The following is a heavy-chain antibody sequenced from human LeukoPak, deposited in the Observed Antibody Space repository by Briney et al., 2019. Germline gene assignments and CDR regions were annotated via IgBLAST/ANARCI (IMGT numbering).Heavy chain of an antibody. CDR1: EFTFSSYG. CDR2: ISGSGGST. V-gene: IGHV3-23*01. D-gene: IGHD4-17*01. Sequence: QPGGCLRLSCAASEFTFSSYGMSWVRQAPGKGLEWVSSISGSGGSTQYADSVQGRFAISRDNSKNTLYPQMNSLRVEDTAVYFCARDPNGDYIGTFDMWGRGTMVSVSS. CDR3: ARDPNGDYIGTFDM. J-gene: IGHJ3*02.